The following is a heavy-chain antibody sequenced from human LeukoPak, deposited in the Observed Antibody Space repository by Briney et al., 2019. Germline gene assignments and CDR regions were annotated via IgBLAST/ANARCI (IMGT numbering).Heavy chain of an antibody. Sequence: GGSLRLSCAASGFTFSYYWMSWVRQAPGKGLEWVANIKQDGSEEYYVDSVKGRFTISRDNAKNSLYLQMNSLRAEDTAVYYCIRGAASGSYYGFDVWGQGATVTVSS. CDR2: IKQDGSEE. CDR1: GFTFSYYW. J-gene: IGHJ6*02. D-gene: IGHD1-26*01. V-gene: IGHV3-7*03. CDR3: IRGAASGSYYGFDV.